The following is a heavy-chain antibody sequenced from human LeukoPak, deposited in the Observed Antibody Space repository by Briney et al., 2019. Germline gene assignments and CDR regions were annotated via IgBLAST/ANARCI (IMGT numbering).Heavy chain of an antibody. V-gene: IGHV3-23*01. CDR1: GFTFSSYA. Sequence: PGGSLRLSCAASGFTFSSYAMSWVRQAPGKGLEWVSAISGSGGSTYYADSVKGRFTISRDNAKNSLYLQMNSLRAEDTAVYYCARKIVVVAAFDYWGQGTLVTVSS. D-gene: IGHD2-15*01. J-gene: IGHJ4*02. CDR2: ISGSGGST. CDR3: ARKIVVVAAFDY.